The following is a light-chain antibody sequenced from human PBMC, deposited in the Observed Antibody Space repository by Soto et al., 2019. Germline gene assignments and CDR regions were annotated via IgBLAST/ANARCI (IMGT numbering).Light chain of an antibody. CDR3: QVWDSSSDPVV. J-gene: IGLJ2*01. Sequence: SYELTQPPSVSVAPGKTARITCGGNNIGSKSVHWYQQKPGQSPVLVIYYDNDRPSGIPERFSGSNSGNTATLTISRVEAGDEADYYCQVWDSSSDPVVFGEGTKLTVL. V-gene: IGLV3-21*04. CDR1: NIGSKS. CDR2: YDN.